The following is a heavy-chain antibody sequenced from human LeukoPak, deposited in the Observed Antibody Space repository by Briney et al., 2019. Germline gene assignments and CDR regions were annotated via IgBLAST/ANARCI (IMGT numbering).Heavy chain of an antibody. Sequence: GGSLRLSCAASGFTFSNFAIHWVRQAPGKGLEWVSIVNGDGVNTYYADSVKGRFTISRDNSKNTLYLQMNSLRVEDTAIYYCAKGRGYCTGGSCYSDYWGQGTLVTVSS. V-gene: IGHV3-23*01. CDR1: GFTFSNFA. CDR3: AKGRGYCTGGSCYSDY. D-gene: IGHD2-15*01. CDR2: VNGDGVNT. J-gene: IGHJ4*02.